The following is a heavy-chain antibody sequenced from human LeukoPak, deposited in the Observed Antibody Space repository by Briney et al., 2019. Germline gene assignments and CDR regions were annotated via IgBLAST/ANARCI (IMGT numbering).Heavy chain of an antibody. Sequence: PGRSLRLSCAASGFTFSNFWMPWARQAPGKGLEWVANIKQDGSEKYYVDSVKGRFTISRDNAKNSLYLQMNSLRAEDTAVYYCARGRVDDYWGQGTLVTVSP. J-gene: IGHJ4*02. V-gene: IGHV3-7*03. CDR2: IKQDGSEK. CDR3: ARGRVDDY. CDR1: GFTFSNFW.